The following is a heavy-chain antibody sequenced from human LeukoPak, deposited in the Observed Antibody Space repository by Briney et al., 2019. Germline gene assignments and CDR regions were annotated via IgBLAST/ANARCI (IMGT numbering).Heavy chain of an antibody. Sequence: SETLSLTCTVSGGSISSYYWSWIRQPPGKGLEWIGYIYYSGSTNYNPPLKSRVTISVDTSKNQCSLKLSSVTAADTAVYYCARQYYDSSGYYRRKLTNWFDPWGQGTLVTVSS. D-gene: IGHD3-22*01. CDR2: IYYSGST. CDR1: GGSISSYY. J-gene: IGHJ5*02. V-gene: IGHV4-59*01. CDR3: ARQYYDSSGYYRRKLTNWFDP.